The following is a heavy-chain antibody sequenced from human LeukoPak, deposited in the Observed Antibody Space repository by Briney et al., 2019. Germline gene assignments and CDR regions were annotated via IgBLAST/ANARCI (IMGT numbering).Heavy chain of an antibody. Sequence: ESSVKVSCKASGGTFSSHGISWLRQAPGQGLEWMGGIIPIFHTTNYAQNFQDRLTITKDESTSTIYMELSSLRSDDTAVYYCARDYNYDSSAYDDALDVWGQGTMVTVSS. CDR2: IIPIFHTT. CDR1: GGTFSSHG. V-gene: IGHV1-69*05. J-gene: IGHJ3*01. D-gene: IGHD3-22*01. CDR3: ARDYNYDSSAYDDALDV.